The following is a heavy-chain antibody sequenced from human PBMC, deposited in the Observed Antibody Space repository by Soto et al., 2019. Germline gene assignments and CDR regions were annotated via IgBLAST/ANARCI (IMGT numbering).Heavy chain of an antibody. CDR3: ARDHDSSGYYGN. V-gene: IGHV3-53*02. CDR2: IYVGGGT. CDR1: GFTVTNNH. D-gene: IGHD3-22*01. Sequence: EVQLVETGGGLIQPGGSLRLSCAVSGFTVTNNHMSWVRQAPGKGLEWVSLIYVGGGTHYADSVKGRFTISRDNSKNTLYLQMSSLSPEDTAVYFCARDHDSSGYYGNWGQGTLVTVSS. J-gene: IGHJ4*02.